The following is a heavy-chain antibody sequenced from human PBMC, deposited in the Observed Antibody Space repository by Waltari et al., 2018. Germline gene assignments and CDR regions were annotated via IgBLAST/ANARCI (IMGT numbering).Heavy chain of an antibody. D-gene: IGHD6-13*01. CDR2: IRTYDGNP. CDR1: GHTPTRFG. Sequence: QIQLVQSGPELKEPGASVKVSCKASGHTPTRFGFGWVRQAPGQGPEGVGWIRTYDGNPLYARKVQGRVTMTTDTSTNTAYMELRNLRSDDTAVYYCGLQPNSWVYTWFDPWGQGTLVSVSS. V-gene: IGHV1-18*01. J-gene: IGHJ5*02. CDR3: GLQPNSWVYTWFDP.